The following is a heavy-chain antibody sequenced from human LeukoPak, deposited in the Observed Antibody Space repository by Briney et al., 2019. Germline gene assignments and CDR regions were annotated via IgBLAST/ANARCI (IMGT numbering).Heavy chain of an antibody. V-gene: IGHV4-39*02. D-gene: IGHD6-6*01. CDR3: VSNSSSSPCFDP. Sequence: SSETLSLTCTVSGGSITSYTHYWGWIRQPPGKRLEWIATVYYTGGTYYNPSLKSRVTISIDTSRNHFSLKLTSVIAADTAMYYCVSNSSSSPCFDPWGQGTLVTVSS. CDR2: VYYTGGT. J-gene: IGHJ5*02. CDR1: GGSITSYTHY.